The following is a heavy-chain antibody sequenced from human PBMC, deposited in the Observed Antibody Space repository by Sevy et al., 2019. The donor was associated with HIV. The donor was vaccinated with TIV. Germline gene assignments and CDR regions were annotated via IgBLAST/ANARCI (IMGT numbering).Heavy chain of an antibody. J-gene: IGHJ4*02. CDR1: GLTFSNYA. V-gene: IGHV3-23*01. CDR3: ATEGLSGYDAPFAY. D-gene: IGHD5-12*01. Sequence: GGSLRLSCAASGLTFSNYAMSWVRQAPGKGLEWVSAISGSGGRIYYADSVKGRFTISRDNSKNTPYLQMNSLRAEDTAVYYCATEGLSGYDAPFAYWGQGSLVTVSS. CDR2: ISGSGGRI.